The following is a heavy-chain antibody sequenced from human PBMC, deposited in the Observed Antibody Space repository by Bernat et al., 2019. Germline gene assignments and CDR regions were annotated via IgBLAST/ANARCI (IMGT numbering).Heavy chain of an antibody. V-gene: IGHV3-33*01. CDR3: ARAGYDFWSGYYTHIAYFDY. J-gene: IGHJ4*02. D-gene: IGHD3-3*01. CDR2: IWYDGSNK. CDR1: GFTFSSYG. Sequence: VQLVESGGGVVQPGRSLRLSCAASGFTFSSYGMHWVRQAPGKGLEWVAVIWYDGSNKYYADSVKGRFTISRDNSKNTLYLQMNSLRAEDTAVYYCARAGYDFWSGYYTHIAYFDYWGQGTLVTVSS.